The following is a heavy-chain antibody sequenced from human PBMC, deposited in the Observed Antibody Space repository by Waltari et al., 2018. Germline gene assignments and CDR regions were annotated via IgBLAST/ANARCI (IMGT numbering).Heavy chain of an antibody. V-gene: IGHV4-61*02. CDR1: GDSIGSGNYY. D-gene: IGHD2-15*01. J-gene: IGHJ4*02. CDR2: FHTSGGA. CDR3: TKSASCDMDPSCDVVAY. Sequence: QVQLQESGPGLVGPSETLSLTCSVSGDSIGSGNYYWGWIRQSAGKGLGWIGGFHTSGGAESDASLQSRVTIPNDTANSRFSLKLTSVTATDTAVYYCTKSASCDMDPSCDVVAYWGQGTLVTVSA.